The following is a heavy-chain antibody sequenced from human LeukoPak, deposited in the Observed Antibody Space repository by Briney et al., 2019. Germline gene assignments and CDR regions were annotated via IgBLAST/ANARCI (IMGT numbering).Heavy chain of an antibody. CDR3: ASGGGPYCSSTSCYALLGY. V-gene: IGHV1-18*01. J-gene: IGHJ4*02. D-gene: IGHD2-2*01. Sequence: ASVKVSCKASGYTFTSYGISWVRQAPGQGLEWMGWISAYNGNTNYAQKFQGRVTITTDESTSTAYMELSSLRSEDTAVYYCASGGGPYCSSTSCYALLGYWGQGTLVTVSS. CDR1: GYTFTSYG. CDR2: ISAYNGNT.